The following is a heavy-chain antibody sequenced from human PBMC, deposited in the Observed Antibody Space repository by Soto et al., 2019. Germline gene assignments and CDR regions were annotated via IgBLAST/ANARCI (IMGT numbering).Heavy chain of an antibody. Sequence: GASVKVSCKASGYTFSSYAMHWVRQAPGQRLEWMGWINVGNGNTKYSQKFQGRITITRDTSASTAYMELSSLRSEDTAVYYCAKRGVYCSSTTCSAALDIWGQGTMVTVSS. V-gene: IGHV1-3*01. CDR1: GYTFSSYA. D-gene: IGHD2-2*01. J-gene: IGHJ3*02. CDR3: AKRGVYCSSTTCSAALDI. CDR2: INVGNGNT.